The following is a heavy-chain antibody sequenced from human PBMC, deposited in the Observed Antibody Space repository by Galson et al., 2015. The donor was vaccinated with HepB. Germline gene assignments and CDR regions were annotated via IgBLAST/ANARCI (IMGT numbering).Heavy chain of an antibody. CDR2: ISVYNGNT. CDR1: GYTLTSYG. J-gene: IGHJ3*02. Sequence: SVKVSCKASGYTLTSYGISWVRQAPGQGLEWMGWISVYNGNTKYAQKLQGRVTMTTDTSTSTAYMELRSLRSDDTAVYYCARVYTAAYDAFDIWGQGTMLTVSS. CDR3: ARVYTAAYDAFDI. V-gene: IGHV1-18*04. D-gene: IGHD2-2*02.